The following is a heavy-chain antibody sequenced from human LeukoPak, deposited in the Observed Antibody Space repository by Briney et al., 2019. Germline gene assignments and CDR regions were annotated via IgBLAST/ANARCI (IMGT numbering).Heavy chain of an antibody. J-gene: IGHJ4*02. D-gene: IGHD4-11*01. V-gene: IGHV3-23*01. CDR2: ISGSGGTT. CDR3: ARVLVGDYTGFDY. CDR1: GFTFSSYG. Sequence: GGSLRLSCAASGFTFSSYGMSWVRQAPGKGLEWVSAISGSGGTTYYADSVKGRFSISRDNAKNSLYLQMNSLRAEDTAVYYCARVLVGDYTGFDYWGQGTLVTVSS.